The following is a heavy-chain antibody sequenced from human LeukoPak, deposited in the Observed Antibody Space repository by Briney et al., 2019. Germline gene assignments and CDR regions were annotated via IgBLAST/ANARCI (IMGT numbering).Heavy chain of an antibody. D-gene: IGHD6-13*01. Sequence: SETLSLTCAVYGGSFSGYYWSWIRQPPGKGLEWIGEINHSGSTNYNLSLKSRVTISVDTSKNQFSLKLSSVTAADTAVYYCARFLLIAAADYWGQGTLVTVSS. CDR3: ARFLLIAAADY. CDR1: GGSFSGYY. CDR2: INHSGST. J-gene: IGHJ4*02. V-gene: IGHV4-34*01.